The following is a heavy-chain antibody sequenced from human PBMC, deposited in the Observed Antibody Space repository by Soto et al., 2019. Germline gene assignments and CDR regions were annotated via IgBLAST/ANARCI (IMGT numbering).Heavy chain of an antibody. D-gene: IGHD6-13*01. J-gene: IGHJ5*02. CDR3: ARAVRIAAADVRNWFDP. Sequence: QVQLVQSGAEVKKPGASVKVSCKASGYTFTSYGISWVRQAPGQGLEWMGWISAYNGNTNYAQKLQGRVTMTTDTSXSXXDMELRSLRSDDTAVYYCARAVRIAAADVRNWFDPWGQGTLVTVSS. V-gene: IGHV1-18*01. CDR2: ISAYNGNT. CDR1: GYTFTSYG.